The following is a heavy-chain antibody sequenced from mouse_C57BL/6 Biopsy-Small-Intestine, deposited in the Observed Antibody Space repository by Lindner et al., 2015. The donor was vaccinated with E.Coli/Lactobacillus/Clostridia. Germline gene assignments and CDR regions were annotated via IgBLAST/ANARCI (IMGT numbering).Heavy chain of an antibody. J-gene: IGHJ3*01. CDR3: ASNLLAAGTAFDI. Sequence: VKVSCKASGYTFTSYAMNWVRQAPGQGLEWMGWINTNTGNPTYAQGFTGRFVFSLDTSVSTAYLQISSLKAEDTAVYYCASNLLAAGTAFDIWGQGTMVTVSS. CDR2: INTNTGNP. CDR1: GYTFTSYA. V-gene: IGHV9-3*02. D-gene: IGHD1-1*01.